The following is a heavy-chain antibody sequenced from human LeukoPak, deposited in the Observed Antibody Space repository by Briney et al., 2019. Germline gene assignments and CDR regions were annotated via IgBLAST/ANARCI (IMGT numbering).Heavy chain of an antibody. CDR3: ARLPGGGWYFDY. V-gene: IGHV4-34*01. CDR2: INHSGST. J-gene: IGHJ4*02. D-gene: IGHD6-19*01. CDR1: GGSFSGYY. Sequence: SETLSLTCAVYGGSFSGYYWSWIRQPPGKGLEWIGEINHSGSTNYNPPLKSRVTISVDTSKNQFSLKLSSVTAADTAVYYCARLPGGGWYFDYWGQGTLVTVSS.